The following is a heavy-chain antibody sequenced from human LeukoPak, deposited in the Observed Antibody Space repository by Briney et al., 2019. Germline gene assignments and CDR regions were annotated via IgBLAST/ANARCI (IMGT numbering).Heavy chain of an antibody. D-gene: IGHD6-13*01. Sequence: PSETLSLTCTVSGGSISSSGYYWGWIRQPPGKGLEWIGSIYYSGSTYYNPSLKSRVTISVDTSKNQFSLKLSSVTAADTAVYYCARGLIAAAGPHYYYYGMDVWGQGTLVTVSS. CDR3: ARGLIAAAGPHYYYYGMDV. CDR2: IYYSGST. CDR1: GGSISSSGYY. V-gene: IGHV4-39*07. J-gene: IGHJ6*02.